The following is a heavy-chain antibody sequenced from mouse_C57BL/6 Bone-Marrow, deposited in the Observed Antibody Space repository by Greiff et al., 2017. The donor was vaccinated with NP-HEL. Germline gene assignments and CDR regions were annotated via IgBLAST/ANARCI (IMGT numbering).Heavy chain of an antibody. D-gene: IGHD1-2*01. CDR1: GYSFTGYY. CDR2: INPSTGGT. CDR3: ARGLLRRGWYFDV. V-gene: IGHV1-42*01. J-gene: IGHJ1*03. Sequence: EVQLQQSGPELVKPGASVKISCKASGYSFTGYYMNWVKQSPEKSLEWIGEINPSTGGTTYNQKFKAKATLTVDKSSSTAYMQLKSLTSEDSAVYYCARGLLRRGWYFDVWGTGTTVTVSS.